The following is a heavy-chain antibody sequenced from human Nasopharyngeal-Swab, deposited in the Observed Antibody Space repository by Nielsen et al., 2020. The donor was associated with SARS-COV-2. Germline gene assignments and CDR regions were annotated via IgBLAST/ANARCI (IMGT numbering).Heavy chain of an antibody. V-gene: IGHV3-9*01. Sequence: GGSLRLSCAVSGFTFDDYAMHWVRQAPGKGLEWVSSISRNAASIGYAASVKGRFTTSRDNAKNSLYLQMSTLRAEDTALYYCAKDSRSSYYDAYYYSMDVWGKGTTVTVSS. CDR1: GFTFDDYA. D-gene: IGHD4-11*01. CDR3: AKDSRSSYYDAYYYSMDV. J-gene: IGHJ6*03. CDR2: ISRNAASI.